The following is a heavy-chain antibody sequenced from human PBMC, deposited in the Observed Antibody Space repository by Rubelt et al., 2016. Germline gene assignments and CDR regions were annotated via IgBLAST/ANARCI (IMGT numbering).Heavy chain of an antibody. V-gene: IGHV3-7*03. CDR3: ARDLGSDSSSFGAFDI. J-gene: IGHJ3*02. Sequence: EVQLVESGGGLVQPGGSLRLSCAASGFTFSSYWMSWVRQAPGKGLEWVANIKQDGSEEYYVDSVKGRFTISRDNGTNSCDLQRNSLRAEDTAGYYCARDLGSDSSSFGAFDIWGQGTMVTVSS. CDR2: IKQDGSEE. D-gene: IGHD6-13*01. CDR1: GFTFSSYW.